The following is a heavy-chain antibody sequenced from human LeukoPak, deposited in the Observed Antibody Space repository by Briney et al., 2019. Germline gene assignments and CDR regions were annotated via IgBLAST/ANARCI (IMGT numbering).Heavy chain of an antibody. CDR3: AREGSPYSRSWYLGKMNDYNWFDP. V-gene: IGHV3-33*01. D-gene: IGHD6-13*01. CDR2: IWYDGSNK. CDR1: GFTFSSYG. Sequence: GGSLRLSCAASGFTFSSYGMPWVRQAPGKGLEWVAVIWYDGSNKYYADSVKGRFTISRDNSNNTLYLQMNSLRAEDTAVYYCAREGSPYSRSWYLGKMNDYNWFDPWGQGTLVTVSS. J-gene: IGHJ5*02.